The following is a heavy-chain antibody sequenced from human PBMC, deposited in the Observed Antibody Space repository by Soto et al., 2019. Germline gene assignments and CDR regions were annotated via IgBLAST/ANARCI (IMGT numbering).Heavy chain of an antibody. D-gene: IGHD6-13*01. CDR2: VYNSGST. CDR3: ARYRREAVAGYTLDN. CDR1: GGSISSNY. V-gene: IGHV4-59*01. Sequence: SETLSLTCTVSGGSISSNYWTWIRQPPGKGLEWIGYVYNSGSTNYNPSLKSRVTISEDTSKSQFSLKVNSMTAADTAVYYCARYRREAVAGYTLDNWGQGFLVTVSS. J-gene: IGHJ4*02.